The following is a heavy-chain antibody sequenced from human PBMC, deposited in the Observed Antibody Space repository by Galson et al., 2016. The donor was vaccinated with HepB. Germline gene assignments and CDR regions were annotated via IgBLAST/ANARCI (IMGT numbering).Heavy chain of an antibody. J-gene: IGHJ4*02. CDR2: IGGSGFST. D-gene: IGHD5-12*01. CDR1: GFTFGSYA. Sequence: SLRLSCAASGFTFGSYAMTWVRQAPGKGLEWVSSIGGSGFSTYYANSVKGRFTISRDNSKNTLYLQMNSLTAEDTAVYYCAQKWLRFDSWGQGTLVTVSS. CDR3: AQKWLRFDS. V-gene: IGHV3-23*01.